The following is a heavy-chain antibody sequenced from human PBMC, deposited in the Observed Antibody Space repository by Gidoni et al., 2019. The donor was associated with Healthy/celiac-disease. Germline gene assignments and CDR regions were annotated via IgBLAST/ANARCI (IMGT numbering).Heavy chain of an antibody. Sequence: EVQLVETGGGLIQPGGSLRLSCAASGFTVSSNYMSWVRQAPGKGLEWVSVIYSGGSTYYADSVKGRFTISRDNSKNTLYLQRNSLRAEDTAVYYCARGVVGDWLTPHGYWGQGTLVTVSS. CDR3: ARGVVGDWLTPHGY. D-gene: IGHD3-9*01. V-gene: IGHV3-53*02. CDR2: IYSGGST. CDR1: GFTVSSNY. J-gene: IGHJ4*02.